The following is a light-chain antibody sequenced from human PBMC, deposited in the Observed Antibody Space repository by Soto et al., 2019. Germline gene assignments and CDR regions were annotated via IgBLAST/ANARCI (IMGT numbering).Light chain of an antibody. CDR1: VSEVAGYTY. CDR2: DVS. CDR3: SSFTRIVGL. Sequence: QSALTQPASVSGSPGQTITISCTGAVSEVAGYTYVSWYQQHPGKGPKVIIYDVSNRPLGVSNRFSGSKSGTTASLTISGLRAEDEADYYCSSFTRIVGLFGGGTKVTVL. J-gene: IGLJ2*01. V-gene: IGLV2-14*03.